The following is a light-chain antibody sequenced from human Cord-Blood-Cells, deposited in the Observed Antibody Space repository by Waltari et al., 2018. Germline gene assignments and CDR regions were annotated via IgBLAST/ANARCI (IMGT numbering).Light chain of an antibody. Sequence: DIQMTQAPSSLSACVGDRVTITCRARQSISSYLNWYQQKPGKAPKLLIYAASSLQSGVPSRFSGSGSGTDFTLTISSLQPEDFATYYCQQSYSTPYTFGQGTKLEIK. V-gene: IGKV1-39*01. J-gene: IGKJ2*01. CDR1: QSISSY. CDR2: AAS. CDR3: QQSYSTPYT.